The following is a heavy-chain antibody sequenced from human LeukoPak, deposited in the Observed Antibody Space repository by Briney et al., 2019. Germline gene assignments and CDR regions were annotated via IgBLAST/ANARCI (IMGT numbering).Heavy chain of an antibody. D-gene: IGHD5-24*01. CDR2: INPGGGNT. V-gene: IGHV1-46*01. J-gene: IGHJ3*02. CDR1: GYTFTSYH. CDR3: ARIRDGYNDAYDI. Sequence: GASVKVSCKASGYTFTSYHMHWVRQAPGQGLEWMGIINPGGGNTNYAQNFQGRVTMTRDTSASTVYMELSSLRSEDTAIYYCARIRDGYNDAYDIWGQGTVVTVPS.